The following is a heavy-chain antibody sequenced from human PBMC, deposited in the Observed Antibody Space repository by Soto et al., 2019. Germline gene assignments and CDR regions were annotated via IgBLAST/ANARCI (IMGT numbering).Heavy chain of an antibody. CDR1: RFTFSSYG. CDR2: ISYDGSNK. J-gene: IGHJ4*02. V-gene: IGHV3-30*18. D-gene: IGHD4-4*01. Sequence: QVQLVESGGGVVQPGRSLRLSCAASRFTFSSYGMHWVRQAPGKGLEWVAVISYDGSNKYYADSVKGRFTISRDNSKNTLYLQMNSLRAEDTAVYYCAKGGSTVTTLYYFDYWGQGTLVTVSS. CDR3: AKGGSTVTTLYYFDY.